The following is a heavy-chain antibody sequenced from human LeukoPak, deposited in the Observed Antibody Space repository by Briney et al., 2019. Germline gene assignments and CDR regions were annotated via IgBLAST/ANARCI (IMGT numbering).Heavy chain of an antibody. J-gene: IGHJ4*02. V-gene: IGHV3-7*01. CDR3: ARDEY. Sequence: GGSLRPSCAASGFTFSSCWMSWVRQAPGKGLEWVANINEDGSEKNYVDSVKGRFTISRDNAQNSLYLQMDSLRAEDTAVYYCARDEYWGQGTLVTVSS. CDR1: GFTFSSCW. CDR2: INEDGSEK.